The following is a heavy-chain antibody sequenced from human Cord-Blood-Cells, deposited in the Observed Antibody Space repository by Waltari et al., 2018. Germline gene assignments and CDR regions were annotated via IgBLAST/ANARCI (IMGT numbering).Heavy chain of an antibody. Sequence: GQLLESGGGLVQPGGSPRLSCAASGFTFSSYAMSWVRQAPGKGLEWVSAISGSGGSTYYADSVKGRFTISRDNSKNTLYLQMNSLRAEDTAVYYRAKDHIMITFGGVIADAFDIWGQGTMVTVSS. V-gene: IGHV3-23*01. CDR2: ISGSGGST. CDR3: AKDHIMITFGGVIADAFDI. D-gene: IGHD3-16*02. J-gene: IGHJ3*02. CDR1: GFTFSSYA.